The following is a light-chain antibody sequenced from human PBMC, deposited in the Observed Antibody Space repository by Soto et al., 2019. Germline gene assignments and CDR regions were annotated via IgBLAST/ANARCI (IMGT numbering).Light chain of an antibody. CDR2: DAS. CDR3: QQYNSYSPRT. Sequence: DIQMTQYPSTLSASVGDRVTITCRASQSISSWLAWYQQKPGKAPKILIYDASSLESGVPSRFSGSGSGTEFTLTISSLQPDDFATYYCQQYNSYSPRTFGQGTKVEIK. V-gene: IGKV1-5*01. J-gene: IGKJ1*01. CDR1: QSISSW.